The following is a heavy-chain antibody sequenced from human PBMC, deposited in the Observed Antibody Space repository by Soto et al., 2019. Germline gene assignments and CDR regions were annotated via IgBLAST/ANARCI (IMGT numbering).Heavy chain of an antibody. J-gene: IGHJ5*02. CDR3: ARDLVIAARRKFFNWFDP. V-gene: IGHV3-21*01. CDR1: GFTFSSYS. Sequence: EVQLVESGGGLVKPGGSLRLSCAASGFTFSSYSMNWVRQAPGKGLEWVSSISSSSSYIYYADSVKGRFTISRDNAKNSLYLQMNSLRAEDTAVYYCARDLVIAARRKFFNWFDPWGRGTLVTVSS. CDR2: ISSSSSYI. D-gene: IGHD6-6*01.